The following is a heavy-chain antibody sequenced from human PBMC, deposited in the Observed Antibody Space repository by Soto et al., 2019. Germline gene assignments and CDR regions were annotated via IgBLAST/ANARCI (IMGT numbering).Heavy chain of an antibody. CDR3: ARDLGYSSSWYGDYYFDY. CDR1: GYTLTELS. CDR2: FDPEDGET. J-gene: IGHJ4*02. D-gene: IGHD6-13*01. V-gene: IGHV1-24*01. Sequence: GASVKVSCKVSGYTLTELSMHWVRQAPGKGLEWMGGFDPEDGETIYAQKFQGRVTMTEDTSTDTAYMELSSLGSEDTAVYYCARDLGYSSSWYGDYYFDYWGQGTLVTVSS.